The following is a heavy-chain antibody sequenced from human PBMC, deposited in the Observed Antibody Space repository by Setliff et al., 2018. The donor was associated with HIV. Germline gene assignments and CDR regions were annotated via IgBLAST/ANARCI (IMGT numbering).Heavy chain of an antibody. V-gene: IGHV3-21*01. Sequence: GGSLRLSCAASGFTFSSYGMNWVRQAPGKGLEWVSSISSSSDYIHYADSVQGRFTISRDNAKNSLFLQVNSLRTEDTAVYYCARHGGYYYYYMDIWGKGTTVTVSS. D-gene: IGHD3-16*01. CDR3: ARHGGYYYYYMDI. CDR1: GFTFSSYG. J-gene: IGHJ6*03. CDR2: ISSSSDYI.